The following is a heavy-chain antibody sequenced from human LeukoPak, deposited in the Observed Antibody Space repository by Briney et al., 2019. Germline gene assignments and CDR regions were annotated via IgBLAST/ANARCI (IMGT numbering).Heavy chain of an antibody. D-gene: IGHD5-18*01. J-gene: IGHJ4*02. CDR2: INYSGTT. CDR1: SGSFSSRSYY. CDR3: ARLRGGVQLWGD. Sequence: SSETLSLTCTVSSGSFSSRSYYCGWIRHPPGMGLEWIATINYSGTTYYNPSLKSRVTASVDTSKNQFYLKLSSVTAADTAVYYCARLRGGVQLWGDWGQGTLVTVSS. V-gene: IGHV4-39*01.